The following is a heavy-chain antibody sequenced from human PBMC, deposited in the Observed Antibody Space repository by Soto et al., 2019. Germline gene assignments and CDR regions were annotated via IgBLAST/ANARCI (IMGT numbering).Heavy chain of an antibody. V-gene: IGHV4-61*01. J-gene: IGHJ6*02. CDR3: ASVTRTCISTSCYRYYYGMDV. Sequence: QVQLQESGPGLVKPSETLSLTCTVSGGSVSSGSYYWSWIRQPPGKGLEWIGYIYYSGSTNYNPPLKSRVTQSVDTSKNQFSLKLSSVTAADTAVYYCASVTRTCISTSCYRYYYGMDVWGQGTTVTVSS. CDR2: IYYSGST. CDR1: GGSVSSGSYY. D-gene: IGHD2-2*02.